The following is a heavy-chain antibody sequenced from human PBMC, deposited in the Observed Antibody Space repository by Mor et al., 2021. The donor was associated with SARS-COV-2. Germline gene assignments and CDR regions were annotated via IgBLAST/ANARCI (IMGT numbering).Heavy chain of an antibody. CDR3: ARGYAKQQLKKNWFDP. CDR2: INHIGST. D-gene: IGHD6-13*01. V-gene: IGHV4-34*01. J-gene: IGHJ5*02. Sequence: LEWIGEINHIGSTNYNPSLKSRVTISVDTSKNQFSLKLSSVTAADTAVYYCARGYAKQQLKKNWFDPWGQGTLVTVSS.